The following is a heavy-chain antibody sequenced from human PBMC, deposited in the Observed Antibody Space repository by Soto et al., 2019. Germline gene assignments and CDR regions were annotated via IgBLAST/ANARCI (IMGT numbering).Heavy chain of an antibody. CDR1: GFTFSSYS. CDR3: ARVRSGAFDI. CDR2: ISSSSSYI. Sequence: GGSLRLSCAASGFTFSSYSMNWVRQAPGKGLEWVSSISSSSSYIYYADSVKGRFTISSDNAKNSLYLQMNSLRAEDTAVYYCARVRSGAFDIWGQGTMVTVSS. V-gene: IGHV3-21*01. J-gene: IGHJ3*02.